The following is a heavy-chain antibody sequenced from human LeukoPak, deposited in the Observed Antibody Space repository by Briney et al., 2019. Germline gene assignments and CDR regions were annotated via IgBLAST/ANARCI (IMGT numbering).Heavy chain of an antibody. D-gene: IGHD3-3*01. CDR2: IYTSGST. CDR3: AREIWGSEGFWSGYYRTYFDY. V-gene: IGHV4-61*02. CDR1: GGSISSGSYY. J-gene: IGHJ4*02. Sequence: PSETLSLTCTVSGGSISSGSYYWSWIRQPAGKGLEWIGRIYTSGSTNYNPSLKSRVTMSVDTSKNQFSLKLSSVTAADTAVYYCAREIWGSEGFWSGYYRTYFDYWGQGTLVTVSS.